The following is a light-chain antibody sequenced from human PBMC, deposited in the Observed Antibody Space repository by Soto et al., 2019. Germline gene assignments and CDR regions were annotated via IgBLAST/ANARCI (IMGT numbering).Light chain of an antibody. J-gene: IGKJ1*01. CDR1: QSISSW. CDR3: QQYNSYPWT. V-gene: IGKV1-5*01. Sequence: DIQMTQSPSTLSASVGERVTITCRASQSISSWLAWYQQKPGTAPKVLIYDASRLESGVPSRFSGSGSGTEFTLTISSLQPDDFATYYCQQYNSYPWTFGQGTKVEIK. CDR2: DAS.